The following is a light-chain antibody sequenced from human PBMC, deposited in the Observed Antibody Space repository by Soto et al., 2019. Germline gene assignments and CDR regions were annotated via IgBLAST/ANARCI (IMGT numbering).Light chain of an antibody. CDR3: QQYSASPRT. J-gene: IGKJ2*01. CDR2: GAS. Sequence: EIVLTQSPGTLSLSPGERATLSCRASQSVSSSYLAWYQQKPGQAPRLLIYGASSRATGIPDRFSGSGSGTDFTLTISRLEPEEFAVYYCQQYSASPRTFGQGSKLEIK. CDR1: QSVSSSY. V-gene: IGKV3-20*01.